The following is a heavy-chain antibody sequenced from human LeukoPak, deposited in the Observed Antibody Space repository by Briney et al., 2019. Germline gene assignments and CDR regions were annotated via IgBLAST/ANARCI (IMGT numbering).Heavy chain of an antibody. CDR3: ARDRHIVVVPAAIEY. CDR1: GYTFTGYY. CDR2: INPNSGGT. J-gene: IGHJ4*02. Sequence: ASVKVSCKASGYTFTGYYMHWVRQAPGQGLEWMGRINPNSGGTNYAQKFQGRVTMTRDTSISTAYMELSRLRSDDTAVYYCARDRHIVVVPAAIEYWGQGTLVTVSA. V-gene: IGHV1-2*02. D-gene: IGHD2-2*01.